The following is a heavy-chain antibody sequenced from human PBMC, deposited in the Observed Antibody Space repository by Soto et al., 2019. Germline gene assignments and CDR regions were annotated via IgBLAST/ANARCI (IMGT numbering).Heavy chain of an antibody. CDR3: ESRSRHSQNWFDT. CDR2: TYYRSKWYN. V-gene: IGHV6-1*01. J-gene: IGHJ5*02. D-gene: IGHD2-15*01. Sequence: SQTLSLTCAISGDSVSSNSAAWNWIRQSPSRGLEWLGRTYYRSKWYNDYAVSVKSRITINPDTSKNQFSLQLNSVTPEDKAVYYRESRSRHSQNWFDTWGQGTLVTVSS. CDR1: GDSVSSNSAA.